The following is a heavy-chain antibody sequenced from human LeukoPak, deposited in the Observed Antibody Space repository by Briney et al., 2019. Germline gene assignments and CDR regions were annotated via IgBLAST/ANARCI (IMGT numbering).Heavy chain of an antibody. V-gene: IGHV3-7*01. CDR3: ARDGAPFDS. Sequence: GGSLRLSCAASGFTFRSDWMSWVRQAPGKGLEWVANIKQDESEKYYVDSVKGRFSISRDNARNLVYLQMNNLRAEDTAVYFCARDGAPFDSWGQGTLVTVSS. J-gene: IGHJ4*02. CDR1: GFTFRSDW. D-gene: IGHD4-17*01. CDR2: IKQDESEK.